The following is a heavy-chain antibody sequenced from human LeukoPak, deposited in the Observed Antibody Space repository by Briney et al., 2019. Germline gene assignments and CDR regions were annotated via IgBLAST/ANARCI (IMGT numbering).Heavy chain of an antibody. CDR2: ISYDGSNK. CDR3: ARDGITYYYGSGSYPHY. Sequence: GGSPRLSCAASGFTFSSYAMHWVRQAPGKGLEWVAVISYDGSNKYYADSVKGRFTISRDNSKNTLYLQMNSLRAEDTAVYYCARDGITYYYGSGSYPHYWGQGTLVTVSS. V-gene: IGHV3-30-3*01. CDR1: GFTFSSYA. J-gene: IGHJ4*02. D-gene: IGHD3-10*01.